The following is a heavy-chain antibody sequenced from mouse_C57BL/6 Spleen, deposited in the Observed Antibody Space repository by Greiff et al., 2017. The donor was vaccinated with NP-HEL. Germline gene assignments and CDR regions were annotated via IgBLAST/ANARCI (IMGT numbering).Heavy chain of an antibody. D-gene: IGHD1-1*01. V-gene: IGHV1-39*01. Sequence: EVKLLESGPELVKPGASVKISCKASGYSFTDYNMNWVKQSNGKSLEWIGVINPNYGTTSYNQKFKGKATLTVDQSSSTAYMQLNSLTSEDSAVYYCAVYGSSYRAWFAYWGQGTLVTVSA. CDR3: AVYGSSYRAWFAY. CDR1: GYSFTDYN. CDR2: INPNYGTT. J-gene: IGHJ3*01.